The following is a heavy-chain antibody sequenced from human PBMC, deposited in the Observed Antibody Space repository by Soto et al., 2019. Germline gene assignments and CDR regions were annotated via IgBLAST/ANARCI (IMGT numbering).Heavy chain of an antibody. CDR1: GFTYSAYG. J-gene: IGHJ4*02. D-gene: IGHD3-9*01. Sequence: GVSLRLSCAASGFTYSAYGMHWVRQSPGKGLEWVAVVWFDGSHQYYGDSVKGRFTISRDNSRDTVHLQMSRLRVDDTAVHYCVREDGLRSFDSWGQGTLVTVSS. V-gene: IGHV3-33*01. CDR3: VREDGLRSFDS. CDR2: VWFDGSHQ.